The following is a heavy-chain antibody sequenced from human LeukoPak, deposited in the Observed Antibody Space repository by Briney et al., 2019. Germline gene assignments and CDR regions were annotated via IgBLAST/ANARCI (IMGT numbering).Heavy chain of an antibody. J-gene: IGHJ4*02. CDR1: GGSFSGYY. CDR3: ARGNPSSGWYVY. D-gene: IGHD6-19*01. CDR2: INHSGST. V-gene: IGHV4-34*01. Sequence: SETLSLTCAVYGGSFSGYYWSWIRQPPGKGLEWIGEINHSGSTNYNPSLKSRVTISVDTSKNQFSLKLSSVTAADTAVYYCARGNPSSGWYVYWDEGTLVTVSS.